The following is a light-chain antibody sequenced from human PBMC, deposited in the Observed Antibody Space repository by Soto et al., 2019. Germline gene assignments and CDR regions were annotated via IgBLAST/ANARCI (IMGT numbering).Light chain of an antibody. V-gene: IGKV1-5*03. CDR1: QYIHNY. CDR2: EAA. J-gene: IGKJ1*01. Sequence: DIQMTQSPSTLSASVGDRVTITCRASQYIHNYLAWYQQKPGEAPKLLIYEAANLESGGPSRFSGSGTGTDFTLPISGLQPDYFATSYCQQSNNYPWTFGQGTRVEI. CDR3: QQSNNYPWT.